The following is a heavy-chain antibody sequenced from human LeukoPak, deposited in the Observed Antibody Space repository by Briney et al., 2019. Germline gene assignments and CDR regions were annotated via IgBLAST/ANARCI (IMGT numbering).Heavy chain of an antibody. D-gene: IGHD1-26*01. Sequence: GESLKISCKGFGNSFNSYWIGWVRQMPGKGLEWMGIIYPGDSDTKYSPSFQGQVTISADRSISTAYLQWSSLKASDTAIYYCSRHSYSKSAPRIWGQGTMVTVSS. CDR2: IYPGDSDT. V-gene: IGHV5-51*01. J-gene: IGHJ3*02. CDR3: SRHSYSKSAPRI. CDR1: GNSFNSYW.